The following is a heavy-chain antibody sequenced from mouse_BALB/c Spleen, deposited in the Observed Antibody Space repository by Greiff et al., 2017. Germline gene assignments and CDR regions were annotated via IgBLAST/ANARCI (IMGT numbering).Heavy chain of an antibody. CDR1: GYSITSDYA. J-gene: IGHJ4*01. Sequence: VQLKESGPGLVKPSQSLSLTCTVTGYSITSDYAWNWIRQFPGNKLEWMGYISYSGSTSYNPSLKSRISITRDTSKNQFFLQLNSVTTEDTATYYCAREGWLRMDYWGQGTSVTVSS. CDR2: ISYSGST. D-gene: IGHD2-2*01. CDR3: AREGWLRMDY. V-gene: IGHV3-2*02.